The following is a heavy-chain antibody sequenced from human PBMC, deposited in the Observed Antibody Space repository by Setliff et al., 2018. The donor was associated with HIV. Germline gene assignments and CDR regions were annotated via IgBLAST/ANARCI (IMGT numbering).Heavy chain of an antibody. CDR2: INHSGST. V-gene: IGHV4-34*01. Sequence: SETLSLTCAVDGGSFSGYYWSWIRQPPGKGLEWIGEINHSGSTNYNPSLKSRVTMSVDTSKKQFSLNVTSVTAADTAVYYCARGVGLVVVDTTWGWFDPWGQGTLVTVSS. CDR1: GGSFSGYY. J-gene: IGHJ5*02. CDR3: ARGVGLVVVDTTWGWFDP. D-gene: IGHD2-15*01.